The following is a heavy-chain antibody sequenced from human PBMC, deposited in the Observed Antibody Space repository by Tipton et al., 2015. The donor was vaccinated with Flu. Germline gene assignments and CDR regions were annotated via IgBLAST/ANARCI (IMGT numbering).Heavy chain of an antibody. CDR3: AKDPGSGLSDYNYYGLDV. CDR2: ISGRGGSK. V-gene: IGHV3-23*01. Sequence: SLRLSCAASGFTFNTYAMSWVRQAPGKGLEWVAAISGRGGSKNYPDAVKGRFIVSRDNSKNTLYLQMNGLRAEDTAVYYCAKDPGSGLSDYNYYGLDVWGQGTTVTVS. CDR1: GFTFNTYA. J-gene: IGHJ6*02. D-gene: IGHD3-10*01.